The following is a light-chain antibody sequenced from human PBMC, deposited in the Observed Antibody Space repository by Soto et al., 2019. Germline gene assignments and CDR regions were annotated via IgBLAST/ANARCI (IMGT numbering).Light chain of an antibody. CDR3: AAWDDSLNAWV. V-gene: IGLV1-44*01. J-gene: IGLJ3*02. CDR2: SNN. CDR1: SSNIGSNS. Sequence: QSVLTQPPSASGTPGQRVTISCSGSSSNIGSNSVNWYQQFPGTAPKLLIYSNNQRSSGVPDRFSGSKSGTSASLAISGLQSEDEADYYSAAWDDSLNAWVFGGGTKLTVL.